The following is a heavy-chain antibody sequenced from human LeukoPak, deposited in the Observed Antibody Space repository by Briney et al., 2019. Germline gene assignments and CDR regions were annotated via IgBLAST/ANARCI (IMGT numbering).Heavy chain of an antibody. CDR2: IKQDGSER. J-gene: IGHJ5*02. D-gene: IGHD1-1*01. Sequence: GGSLRLSCGASGFTISRYWMSWVRQAPGKGLEWVANIKQDGSERTYVDSVKGRFTISRDNAKNSQYLQMNSLRVEDTAMYYCARDGGTDWYDPWGQGTLVTVSS. V-gene: IGHV3-7*01. CDR3: ARDGGTDWYDP. CDR1: GFTISRYW.